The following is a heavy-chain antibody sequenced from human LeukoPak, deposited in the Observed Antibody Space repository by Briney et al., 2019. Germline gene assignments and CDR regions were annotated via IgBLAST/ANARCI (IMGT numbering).Heavy chain of an antibody. V-gene: IGHV3-21*01. CDR2: IKTGSRQM. J-gene: IGHJ4*02. Sequence: GGSLTLSCAGSGFTFSNYIMNWVRQAPGKGLELVSSIKTGSRQMYYAASVKGRFTISRDDAENSVYLQMNSLRAEDTAVYYCARDLSGDGYNKFDHWGQGILVTVS. CDR1: GFTFSNYI. CDR3: ARDLSGDGYNKFDH. D-gene: IGHD5-24*01.